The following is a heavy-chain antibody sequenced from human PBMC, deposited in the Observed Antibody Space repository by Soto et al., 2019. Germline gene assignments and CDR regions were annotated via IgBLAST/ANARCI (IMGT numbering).Heavy chain of an antibody. Sequence: SETLSLTCPVSGFSFSNFDWNWIRQCPGKGLEWVGYFHNSGNTGYNPSLAHRIRIVLGTSGNQFPLNLSPMTAAATATSYCLRRTRALITSFLASWG. CDR1: GFSFSNFD. V-gene: IGHV4-59*01. D-gene: IGHD3-3*01. CDR2: FHNSGNT. CDR3: LRRTRALITSFLAS. J-gene: IGHJ5*01.